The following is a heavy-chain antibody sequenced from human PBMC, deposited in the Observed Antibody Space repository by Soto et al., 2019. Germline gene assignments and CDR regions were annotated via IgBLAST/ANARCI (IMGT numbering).Heavy chain of an antibody. Sequence: GGSLRLSCAASGFTFSSYSMNWVRQAPGKGLEWVSSISSSSSYIYYADSVKGRFTISRDNAKNSLYLQMNSLRAEDTAVYYCARDRYCSSTSCYLVEYFQHWGQGTLVTVSS. J-gene: IGHJ1*01. CDR3: ARDRYCSSTSCYLVEYFQH. D-gene: IGHD2-2*01. V-gene: IGHV3-21*01. CDR2: ISSSSSYI. CDR1: GFTFSSYS.